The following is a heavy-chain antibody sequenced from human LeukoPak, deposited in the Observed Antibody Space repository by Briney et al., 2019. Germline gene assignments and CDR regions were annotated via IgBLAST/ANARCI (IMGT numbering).Heavy chain of an antibody. CDR3: ASLYGDYVSSDY. J-gene: IGHJ4*02. CDR1: GYTFTDYY. D-gene: IGHD4-17*01. CDR2: INPNGGGT. Sequence: ASVKVSCKASGYTFTDYYMHWVRQAPAQWVEWMGWINPNGGGTNYAQKFQGRVTMTRDTSISTAYMELSRLRSDDTAVYYCASLYGDYVSSDYWGQGTLVSVSS. V-gene: IGHV1-2*02.